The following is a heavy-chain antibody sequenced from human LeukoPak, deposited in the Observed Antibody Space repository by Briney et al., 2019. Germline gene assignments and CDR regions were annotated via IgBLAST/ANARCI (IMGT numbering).Heavy chain of an antibody. CDR2: INHSGST. Sequence: SETLSLTCAVYGGSFSGYYWSWIRQPPGKGLEWMEEINHSGSTNYNPSLKSRVTISVDTSKNQFSLKLSSVTAADTAVYYCAREGIGLLWFGELLSYAFDIWGQGTMVTVSS. V-gene: IGHV4-34*01. CDR1: GGSFSGYY. D-gene: IGHD3-10*01. CDR3: AREGIGLLWFGELLSYAFDI. J-gene: IGHJ3*02.